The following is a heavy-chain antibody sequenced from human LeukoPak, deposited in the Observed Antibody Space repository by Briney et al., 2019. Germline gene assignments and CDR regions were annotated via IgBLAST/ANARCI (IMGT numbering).Heavy chain of an antibody. J-gene: IGHJ4*02. CDR2: ISSSSSYI. CDR3: AXDGXXVSWFGXSXDY. Sequence: PGGSLRLSCAASGFTFSSYSMNWVRQAPGKGLEWVSSISSSSSYIYYADSVKGRFTISRDNAKNSLYLQMNSLRAEDTAVYYXAXDGXXVSWFGXSXDYWGQXXXVTV. V-gene: IGHV3-21*01. CDR1: GFTFSSYS. D-gene: IGHD3-10*01.